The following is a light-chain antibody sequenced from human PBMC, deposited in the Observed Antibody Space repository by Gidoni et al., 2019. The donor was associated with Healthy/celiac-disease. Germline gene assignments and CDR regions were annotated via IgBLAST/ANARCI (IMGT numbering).Light chain of an antibody. V-gene: IGKV1-9*01. CDR3: QQYKAYPWT. Sequence: DIQLTQSPSFLSASVGDRVTSTCRASQGIRSDLAWYQQKPGKAPRLLIYYTSTLQTGIPSSFSGSGSGTYFTLTISSLQPEEFATYYWQQYKAYPWTFGQGTKVEFK. CDR2: YTS. J-gene: IGKJ1*01. CDR1: QGIRSD.